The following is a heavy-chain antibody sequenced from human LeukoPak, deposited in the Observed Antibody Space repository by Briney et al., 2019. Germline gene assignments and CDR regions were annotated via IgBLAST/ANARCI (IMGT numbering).Heavy chain of an antibody. V-gene: IGHV1-46*01. CDR2: INPSGGSA. J-gene: IGHJ4*02. CDR1: GYTFTSYY. CDR3: ATQYGSDAYYFDY. D-gene: IGHD3-10*01. Sequence: ASVKVSCKASGYTFTSYYMHWVRQAPGQGLEWMGIINPSGGSASYAQKFQGRVTMTRDTSTSTVYMELSSLRSEVTAVYYCATQYGSDAYYFDYWGQGTLVTVSS.